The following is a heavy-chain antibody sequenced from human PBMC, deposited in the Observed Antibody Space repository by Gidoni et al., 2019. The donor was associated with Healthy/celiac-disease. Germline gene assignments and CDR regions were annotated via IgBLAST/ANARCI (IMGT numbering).Heavy chain of an antibody. J-gene: IGHJ3*02. CDR3: AKLHKDLAAAGTVYDAFDI. CDR1: GFTAGSDG. V-gene: IGHV3-30*18. D-gene: IGHD6-13*01. CDR2: ISDDVSNK. Sequence: QVQMVESGGGGGQPGRSIRLCWAASGFTAGSDGMHWLRQAPGTGLEWVAVISDDVSNKYYADSVKGLVTISRYNSKITLYLTMNTLIAEDTAVYYCAKLHKDLAAAGTVYDAFDIWGQGTMVTVSS.